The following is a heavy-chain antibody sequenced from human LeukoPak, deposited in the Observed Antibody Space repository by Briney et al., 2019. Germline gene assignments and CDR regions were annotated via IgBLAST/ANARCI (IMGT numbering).Heavy chain of an antibody. CDR1: GYTFTGYY. D-gene: IGHD2-15*01. V-gene: IGHV1-2*02. Sequence: GASVKVSCKASGYTFTGYYMHWVRQAPGQRLEWMGWINPNSGGTNYAQKFQGRVTMTRDTSISTAYMELSRLRSDDTAVYYCARVGDIVVVVAATPRHFQHWGQGTLVTVSS. CDR2: INPNSGGT. J-gene: IGHJ1*01. CDR3: ARVGDIVVVVAATPRHFQH.